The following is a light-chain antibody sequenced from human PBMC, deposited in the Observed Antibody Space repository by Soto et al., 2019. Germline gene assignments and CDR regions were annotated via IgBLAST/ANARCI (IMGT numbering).Light chain of an antibody. CDR2: EVD. Sequence: QSVLTQPASVSGSLGQSITISCTGPRSGYNHVSWYQHHPGKGPKLILYEVDNRPSGISFRFSGSKSGNMASLTISGLLPEDEAHYYCSFQGVFGGGPKLTVL. V-gene: IGLV2-14*01. CDR1: RSGYNH. J-gene: IGLJ3*02. CDR3: SFQGV.